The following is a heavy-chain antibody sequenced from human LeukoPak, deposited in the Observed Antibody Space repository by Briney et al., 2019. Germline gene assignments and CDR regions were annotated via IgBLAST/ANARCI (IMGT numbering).Heavy chain of an antibody. Sequence: ASVKVSCKASGYTFTSYYMHWVLQAPGQGLEWRGIINPSGGSTSYAQKFPGRVTMTRDTSTSTVYMELSSLRSEDTAVSYCARGPRQAHFDYWGQGTLVTVSS. V-gene: IGHV1-46*01. CDR1: GYTFTSYY. J-gene: IGHJ4*02. CDR3: ARGPRQAHFDY. CDR2: INPSGGST.